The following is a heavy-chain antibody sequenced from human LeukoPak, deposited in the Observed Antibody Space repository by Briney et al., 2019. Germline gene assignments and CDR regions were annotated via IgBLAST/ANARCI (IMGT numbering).Heavy chain of an antibody. D-gene: IGHD2-2*01. J-gene: IGHJ5*02. V-gene: IGHV6-1*01. Sequence: SQTLSLTCAISGDSVSSNSVTWNWIRQSPSRGLEWLGRTYYRSTWYNDYAVSVRGRITVNPNTSKNQFSLHLNSVTPEDTAVYYCARRLTQYDCFDPWGQGILVTVSS. CDR3: ARRLTQYDCFDP. CDR1: GDSVSSNSVT. CDR2: TYYRSTWYN.